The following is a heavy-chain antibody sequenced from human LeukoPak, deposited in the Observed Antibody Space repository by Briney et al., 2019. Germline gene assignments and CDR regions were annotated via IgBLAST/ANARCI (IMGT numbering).Heavy chain of an antibody. CDR2: IYPGDSDT. CDR1: GYSFTSYW. Sequence: GESLKISCKGSGYSFTSYWIGWVRQMPGKGLEWMGIIYPGDSDTRYSPSFQGQATISADKSISTAYLQWSSLKASDTAMYYCARHETGTGLYYYYMGVWGKGTTVTVSS. J-gene: IGHJ6*03. CDR3: ARHETGTGLYYYYMGV. D-gene: IGHD1-1*01. V-gene: IGHV5-51*01.